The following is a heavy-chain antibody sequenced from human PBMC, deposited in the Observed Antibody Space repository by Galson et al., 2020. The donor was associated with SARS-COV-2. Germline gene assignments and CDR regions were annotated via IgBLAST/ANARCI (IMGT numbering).Heavy chain of an antibody. D-gene: IGHD1-1*01. V-gene: IGHV1-69*13. CDR1: GGTFRRYA. J-gene: IGHJ4*02. CDR2: IIPIFGTA. CDR3: ARDEHIVGTGMYYFDY. Sequence: SVKVSCKASGGTFRRYAISWVRQAPAKGIEWMGGIIPIFGTANYAQKFQGRVTITADESTSTAYMELSSLRSEDTAVYYCARDEHIVGTGMYYFDYWGQGTLVTVSS.